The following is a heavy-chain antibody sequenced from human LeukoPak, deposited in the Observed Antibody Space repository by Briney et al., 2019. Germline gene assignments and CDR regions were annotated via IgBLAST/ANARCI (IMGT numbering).Heavy chain of an antibody. CDR3: VYSSSLGTGFDY. CDR2: ISGSGGST. J-gene: IGHJ4*02. D-gene: IGHD6-13*01. Sequence: GGSLRLSCAASGFTFSSYAMSWVRQAPGKGLEWVSAISGSGGSTYYADSVKGRFTISRDNSKNALYLQMNSLRAEDTAVYYCVYSSSLGTGFDYWGQGTLVTVSS. V-gene: IGHV3-23*01. CDR1: GFTFSSYA.